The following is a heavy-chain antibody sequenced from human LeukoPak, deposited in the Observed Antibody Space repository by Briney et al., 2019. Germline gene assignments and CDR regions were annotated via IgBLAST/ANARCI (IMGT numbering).Heavy chain of an antibody. V-gene: IGHV1-2*06. Sequence: ASVKVSCKASGYTFTGYYMHWVRQAPGQGLEWMGRINPNSGGTNYAQKFQGRVTMTRDTSISTAYMELSRLRSDDTAVYYCARGTYYYDGSGYCFFDYWGQGTLVTVSS. CDR2: INPNSGGT. D-gene: IGHD3-22*01. CDR3: ARGTYYYDGSGYCFFDY. CDR1: GYTFTGYY. J-gene: IGHJ4*02.